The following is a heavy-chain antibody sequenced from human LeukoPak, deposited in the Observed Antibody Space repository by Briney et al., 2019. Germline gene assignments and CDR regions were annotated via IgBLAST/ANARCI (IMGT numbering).Heavy chain of an antibody. J-gene: IGHJ3*02. D-gene: IGHD5-18*01. CDR2: IYTSGNT. CDR3: ARDGYTYGLRGFDM. V-gene: IGHV4-4*07. CDR1: GGSLSNDL. Sequence: PSETLSLTCTASGGSLSNDLWSWIRQPAGKGLEWIGRIYTSGNTNYNPSLKSRVTISVDTSRNQISLKLSSVTAADAALYYCARDGYTYGLRGFDMWGQGTMVTVSS.